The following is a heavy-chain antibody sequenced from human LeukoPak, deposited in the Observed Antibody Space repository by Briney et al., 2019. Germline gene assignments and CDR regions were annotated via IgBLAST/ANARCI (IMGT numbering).Heavy chain of an antibody. CDR3: ARPMSAGPYAAAFDI. J-gene: IGHJ3*02. CDR2: IYSGGST. V-gene: IGHV3-66*04. D-gene: IGHD6-25*01. Sequence: GGSLRLSCAASGFTVSSNYMSWVRQAPGKGLEWVSVIYSGGSTYYADSVKGRFTISRDNSKNTLYLQMNSLRAEDTAVYYCARPMSAGPYAAAFDIWGQGTMVTVSS. CDR1: GFTVSSNY.